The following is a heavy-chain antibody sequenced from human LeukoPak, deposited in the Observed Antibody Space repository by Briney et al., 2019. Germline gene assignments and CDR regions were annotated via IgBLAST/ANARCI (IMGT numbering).Heavy chain of an antibody. CDR1: GFTFSDYY. D-gene: IGHD2-21*01. CDR2: INSDGSST. V-gene: IGHV3-74*01. CDR3: TRVLICYTGGACYSNFDY. Sequence: GGPLRLSCAASGFTFSDYYMHWVRQDPGKGLVWVSRINSDGSSTDYADSVKGRFTISRDNAKNTLFLQMNSLRAEDTAVYYCTRVLICYTGGACYSNFDYWGQGSLVTVFS. J-gene: IGHJ4*02.